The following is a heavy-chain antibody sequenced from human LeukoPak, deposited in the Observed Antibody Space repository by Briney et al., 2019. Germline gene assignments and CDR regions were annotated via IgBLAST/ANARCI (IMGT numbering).Heavy chain of an antibody. D-gene: IGHD5-18*01. V-gene: IGHV1-2*02. CDR1: GYTFTDYY. J-gene: IGHJ4*02. CDR3: ARGRWLQLWGDY. CDR2: INSNTCDT. Sequence: EASVKVSCKASGYTFTDYYIHWVRQAPGQGPEWMGWINSNTCDTKYAQKFQDRPTLTQHTSIKTAYMELGRLESDDTDVFYCARGRWLQLWGDYWGQGTPLTVSS.